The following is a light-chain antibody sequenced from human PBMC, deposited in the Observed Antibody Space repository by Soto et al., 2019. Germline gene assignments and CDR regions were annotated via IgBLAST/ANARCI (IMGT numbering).Light chain of an antibody. CDR1: QGIGND. CDR2: AAS. J-gene: IGKJ1*01. CDR3: LQDHNYPWT. Sequence: AIQMTQSPSSLSASVGDRVTITCRASQGIGNDLGWYQQKPGKAPKLLIYAASRLQSGVPSRFSGSGSGTDFTLTISSLQPEDFATYYCLQDHNYPWTFGQGTKVDIK. V-gene: IGKV1-6*01.